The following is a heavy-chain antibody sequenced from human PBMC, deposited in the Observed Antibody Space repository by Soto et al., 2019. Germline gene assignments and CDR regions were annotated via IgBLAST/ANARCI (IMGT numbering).Heavy chain of an antibody. CDR2: IYYSGST. CDR3: ARGGSGYYRNYFDY. V-gene: IGHV4-30-4*01. CDR1: GGSISSGDYY. J-gene: IGHJ4*02. Sequence: TLSLTCTFSGGSISSGDYYWSWIRQPPGKGLEWIGYIYYSGSTYYNPSLKSRVTISVDTSKNQFSLKLSSVTAADTAVYYCARGGSGYYRNYFDYWGQGTLVTVSS. D-gene: IGHD3-22*01.